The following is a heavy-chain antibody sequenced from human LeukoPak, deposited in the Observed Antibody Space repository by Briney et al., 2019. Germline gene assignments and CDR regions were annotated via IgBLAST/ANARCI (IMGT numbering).Heavy chain of an antibody. V-gene: IGHV3-7*01. CDR2: IKQDGSEK. J-gene: IGHJ6*02. Sequence: GGSLRLSCAASGFTFSSYWMSWVRQAPGKGLEWVANIKQDGSEKYCVDPVKGRFTISRDNAKNSLYLQMNSLRAEDTAVYYCARGEGGSGSYYHYYYGMDVWGQGTTVTVSS. CDR3: ARGEGGSGSYYHYYYGMDV. CDR1: GFTFSSYW. D-gene: IGHD3-10*01.